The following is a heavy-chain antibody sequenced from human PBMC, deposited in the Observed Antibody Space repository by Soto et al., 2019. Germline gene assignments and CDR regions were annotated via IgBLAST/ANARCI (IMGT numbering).Heavy chain of an antibody. CDR3: AKGGVTGPTFGLDAFDI. Sequence: EVQLLESGGCLVQPGGSLRLSCATSGFTFSTYAMSWVRQAPGKGLEWVSAIDSGDDTYYADSVKGRFTISREKSKITLNLQMNTLRAEDTAIYYCAKGGVTGPTFGLDAFDIWGQGTQVTVSS. V-gene: IGHV3-23*01. D-gene: IGHD1-7*01. CDR1: GFTFSTYA. CDR2: IDSGDDT. J-gene: IGHJ3*02.